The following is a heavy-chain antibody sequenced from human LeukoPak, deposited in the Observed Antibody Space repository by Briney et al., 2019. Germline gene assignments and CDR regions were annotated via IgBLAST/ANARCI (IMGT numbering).Heavy chain of an antibody. J-gene: IGHJ6*03. Sequence: GRSLRLSCEASGFSFDDYAMHWVRQAPGKGLEWVSGISWNSGSIEYADSVNGRFTISRDNAKNSLYLQMNSLRAEDTAVYYCARDQWLQSYHYMDVWGKGTTVTVSS. CDR1: GFSFDDYA. CDR2: ISWNSGSI. V-gene: IGHV3-9*01. CDR3: ARDQWLQSYHYMDV. D-gene: IGHD5-18*01.